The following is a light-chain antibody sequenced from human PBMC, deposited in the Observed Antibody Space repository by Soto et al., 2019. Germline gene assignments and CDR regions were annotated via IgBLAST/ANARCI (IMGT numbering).Light chain of an antibody. CDR3: QQNYSPSVT. CDR2: VAS. J-gene: IGKJ1*01. Sequence: SQITQSPSSLSASVGDRVTITCRASQNIGRFLNWHQQKPGKAPNVLINVASTLRSGVPSRFSGSGSGTDFILTVNSLQPEDFATYYCQQNYSPSVTFGQGTKVDI. CDR1: QNIGRF. V-gene: IGKV1-39*01.